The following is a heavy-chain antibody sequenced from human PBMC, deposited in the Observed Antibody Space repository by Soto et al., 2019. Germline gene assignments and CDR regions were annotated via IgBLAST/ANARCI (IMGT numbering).Heavy chain of an antibody. CDR3: ARGITTKVVQTDAPDKFYFDS. Sequence: QVQLQQWGAVLLKPSQTLSLTCAVYGGSFSGYYWTWIRQSPGKGLEWIGEIDHGGSSNYNPSLKSRITISVDTSKHQFSLKLSSVTAADTAVYYCARGITTKVVQTDAPDKFYFDSWGRGTLVTVSS. D-gene: IGHD3-22*01. J-gene: IGHJ4*02. CDR1: GGSFSGYY. V-gene: IGHV4-34*02. CDR2: IDHGGSS.